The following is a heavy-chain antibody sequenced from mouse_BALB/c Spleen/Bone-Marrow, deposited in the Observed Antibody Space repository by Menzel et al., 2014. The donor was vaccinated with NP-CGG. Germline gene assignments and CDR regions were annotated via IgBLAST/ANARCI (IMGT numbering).Heavy chain of an antibody. CDR3: ARSPIIPDSHAMDY. D-gene: IGHD1-3*01. V-gene: IGHV1S41*01. J-gene: IGHJ4*01. CDR2: IAPGSGYT. Sequence: DLVKPGASVKLSCKASGYTFTSYWINWIKQRPGQGLEWIGRIAPGSGYTYYNEMFKGKATLTVDTSSSTACIQLRSLSSEDSPVYFCARSPIIPDSHAMDYWGQGTSVTVSS. CDR1: GYTFTSYW.